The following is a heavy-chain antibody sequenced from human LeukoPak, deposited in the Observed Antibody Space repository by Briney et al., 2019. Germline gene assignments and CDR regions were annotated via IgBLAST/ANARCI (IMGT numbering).Heavy chain of an antibody. CDR1: GGSISSYY. CDR2: IYYSGST. CDR3: ARVVDDFWYFDY. D-gene: IGHD3-3*01. J-gene: IGHJ4*02. Sequence: SETLSLTCTVSGGSISSYYWSWIRQPPGKGLEWIGCIYYSGSTNYNPSLKSRVTISVDTSKNQFSLKLSSVTAADTAVYYCARVVDDFWYFDYWGQGTLVTVSS. V-gene: IGHV4-59*01.